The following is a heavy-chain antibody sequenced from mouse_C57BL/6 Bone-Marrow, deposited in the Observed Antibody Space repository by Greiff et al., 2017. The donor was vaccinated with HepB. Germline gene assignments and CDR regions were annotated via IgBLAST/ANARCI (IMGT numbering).Heavy chain of an antibody. CDR1: GFTFSSYT. CDR3: ARLAY. CDR2: ISGGGGNT. Sequence: VQLKQSGGGLVKPGGSLKLSCAASGFTFSSYTMSWVRQTPEKRLEWVATISGGGGNTYYPDSVKGRFTISRDNAKNTLYLQMSSLRSEDTALYYCARLAYWGQGTLVTVSA. J-gene: IGHJ3*01. V-gene: IGHV5-9*01.